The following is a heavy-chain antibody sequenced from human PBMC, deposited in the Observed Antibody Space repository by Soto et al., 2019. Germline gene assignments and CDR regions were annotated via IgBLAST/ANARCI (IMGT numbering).Heavy chain of an antibody. CDR1: GYTFTDYY. Sequence: ASVKVSCKASGYTFTDYYMHWVRQAPGQGLEWMGWINPTSGGTSYAQNFQGRVTMTRDTSISTAYMELSRLSSDDTAVYYCSRASAVAGGSSNSLPNDYWGQGTLVTVSS. CDR3: SRASAVAGGSSNSLPNDY. V-gene: IGHV1-2*02. CDR2: INPTSGGT. J-gene: IGHJ4*02. D-gene: IGHD6-19*01.